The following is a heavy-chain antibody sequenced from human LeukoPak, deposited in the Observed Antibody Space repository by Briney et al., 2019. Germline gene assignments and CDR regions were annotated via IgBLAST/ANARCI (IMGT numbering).Heavy chain of an antibody. Sequence: WETLSLTCTVSGGSISSYYWSWIRQPPGKGLEWLGYIYYSGSTNYNPSLKSRVTISVDTSKNQFSLKLSSVTAADTAVYYCARATGRDGYKKNYWYFDLWGRGTLVTVSS. CDR1: GGSISSYY. CDR2: IYYSGST. CDR3: ARATGRDGYKKNYWYFDL. D-gene: IGHD5-24*01. J-gene: IGHJ2*01. V-gene: IGHV4-59*01.